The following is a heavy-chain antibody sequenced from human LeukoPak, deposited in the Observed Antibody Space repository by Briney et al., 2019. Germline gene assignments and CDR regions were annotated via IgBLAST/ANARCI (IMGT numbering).Heavy chain of an antibody. J-gene: IGHJ6*03. Sequence: ASVKVSCKASGYTFTSYGISWVRQAPGQGLEWMGWIGAYNGNTNYAQKLQGRVTMTTDTSTSTAYMELSSLRSEDTAVYYCARDWYGRTYYYYYMDVWGKGTTVTVSS. CDR2: IGAYNGNT. CDR1: GYTFTSYG. CDR3: ARDWYGRTYYYYYMDV. V-gene: IGHV1-18*01. D-gene: IGHD2-15*01.